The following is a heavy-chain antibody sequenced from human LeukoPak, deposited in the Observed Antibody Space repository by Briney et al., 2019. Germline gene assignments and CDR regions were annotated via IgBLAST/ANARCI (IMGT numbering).Heavy chain of an antibody. J-gene: IGHJ6*03. CDR1: GGSFSDYY. Sequence: SETLSLTCAVYGGSFSDYYWTWIRQPPGKGLEWIGEINHSGSTNYNPSLKSRVATSVDTSKNQFSLRLRSVTAADTAVYYCARVRFMVRGVKGNYYYYYMDVWGKGTTVTVSS. D-gene: IGHD3-10*01. CDR3: ARVRFMVRGVKGNYYYYYMDV. V-gene: IGHV4-34*01. CDR2: INHSGST.